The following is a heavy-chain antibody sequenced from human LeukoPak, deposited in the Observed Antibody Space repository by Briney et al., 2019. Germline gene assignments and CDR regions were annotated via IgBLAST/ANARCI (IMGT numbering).Heavy chain of an antibody. J-gene: IGHJ4*02. D-gene: IGHD5-12*01. Sequence: PGGSLRLSCAASGFIDSGFPFSSYSMSWVRQAQGKGLEWVSTIYYAGDYTYYADSVKGRFTISRDNSKNTLYLQMNSLRAEDTAVYYCARGPSGYHNTGGQGTLVTVSS. CDR3: ARGPSGYHNT. CDR2: IYYAGDYT. CDR1: GFIDSGFPFSSYS. V-gene: IGHV3-23*05.